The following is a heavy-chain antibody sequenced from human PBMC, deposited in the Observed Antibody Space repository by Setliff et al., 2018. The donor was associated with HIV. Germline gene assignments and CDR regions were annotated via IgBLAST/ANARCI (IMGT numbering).Heavy chain of an antibody. D-gene: IGHD5-18*01. J-gene: IGHJ4*02. CDR3: SNWNTTIDADS. CDR1: GFAVSDAW. V-gene: IGHV4-34*01. CDR2: ITPSGAT. Sequence: PSETLRLSCVVSGFAVSDAWMSWVRQPPGKGLEWIGEITPSGATNYLPSLKSRVTMSLDTSKNQFSLKLTSVTAADTALYYCSNWNTTIDADSWGQGTLVTVSS.